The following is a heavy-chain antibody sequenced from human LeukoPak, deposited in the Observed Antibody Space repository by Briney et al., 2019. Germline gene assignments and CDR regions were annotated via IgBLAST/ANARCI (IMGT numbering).Heavy chain of an antibody. V-gene: IGHV5-51*01. D-gene: IGHD3-10*01. CDR3: ETRMVRGVIISSFAP. J-gene: IGHJ5*02. CDR1: GYSFTNYW. Sequence: GQSLKISCKGSGYSFTNYWIGWVRQLPGKGLEWMGIIYPGDSDTRYSPSFQGQVTISADKSITTAYLQWSSLKASDTAMYSCETRMVRGVIISSFAPWGQGTLVTVSS. CDR2: IYPGDSDT.